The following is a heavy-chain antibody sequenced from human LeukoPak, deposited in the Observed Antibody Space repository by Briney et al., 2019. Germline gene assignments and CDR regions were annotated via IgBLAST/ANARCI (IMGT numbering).Heavy chain of an antibody. D-gene: IGHD5-18*01. J-gene: IGHJ4*02. V-gene: IGHV1-69*13. CDR1: GGTFSSYA. CDR3: ATDGDRYGYELDY. CDR2: IIPIFGTA. Sequence: SVKVSCKASGGTFSSYAISWVRQAPGQGLEWMGGIIPIFGTANYAQKFQGRVTITADESTSTAYMELSSLRSEDTAVYYCATDGDRYGYELDYWGQGTLVTVSS.